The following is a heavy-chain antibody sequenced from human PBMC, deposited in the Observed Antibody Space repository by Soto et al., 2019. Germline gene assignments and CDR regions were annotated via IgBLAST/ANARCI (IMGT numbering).Heavy chain of an antibody. D-gene: IGHD3-10*01. Sequence: GGSLRLSCTSSGFTFSSYLMHWVRQVPGRGLMWVSRISTDGSSTHYADSVKGRFTTSRDNAKNTLYLQLNSLRAEDTAVYYCARDMVRGMDVWGQGTTVTVSS. CDR3: ARDMVRGMDV. CDR2: ISTDGSST. CDR1: GFTFSSYL. V-gene: IGHV3-74*01. J-gene: IGHJ6*02.